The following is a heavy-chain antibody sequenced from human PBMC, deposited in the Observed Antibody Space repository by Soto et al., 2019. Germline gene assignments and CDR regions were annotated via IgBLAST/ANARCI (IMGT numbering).Heavy chain of an antibody. J-gene: IGHJ4*02. V-gene: IGHV3-15*07. CDR3: TTGLRSSYLAFEY. D-gene: IGHD5-12*01. CDR1: GFTFSNAW. Sequence: GGSLRLSCAASGFTFSNAWMNWVRQAPGKGLEWVGRIKSKTDGGTTDYAAPVKGRFTISRDDSKNTLYLQMNSLKTEDTAVYYCTTGLRSSYLAFEYWGQGTLVTVSS. CDR2: IKSKTDGGTT.